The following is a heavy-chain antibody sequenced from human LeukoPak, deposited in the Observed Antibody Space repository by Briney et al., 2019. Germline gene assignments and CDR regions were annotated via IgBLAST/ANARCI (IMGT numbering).Heavy chain of an antibody. CDR3: AGVYDVLTGGFDY. CDR1: GFIFRRYD. J-gene: IGHJ4*02. D-gene: IGHD3-9*01. CDR2: ISSSSISI. V-gene: IGHV3-21*01. Sequence: GGSLRLSCAASGFIFRRYDMNWVRQAPGKGLEWVSFISSSSISIYYGDSVQGRFTVSRDNARNLLYLEMNTLRAEDTAVYYCAGVYDVLTGGFDYWGQGALVTVSS.